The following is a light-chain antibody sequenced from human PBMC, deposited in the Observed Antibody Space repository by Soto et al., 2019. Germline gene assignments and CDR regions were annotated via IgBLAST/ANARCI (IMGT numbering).Light chain of an antibody. V-gene: IGLV2-14*01. CDR1: SSDVGGYNY. J-gene: IGLJ1*01. CDR2: DVS. Sequence: LTQPASVSGSPGQSIAISCTGTSSDVGGYNYVSWYQQHPGKAPKLMIYDVSNRPSGVSNRFSGSKSGNTASLTISGLQAEDEADYYCSSYTSSSTLYYVFGTGTKVTVL. CDR3: SSYTSSSTLYYV.